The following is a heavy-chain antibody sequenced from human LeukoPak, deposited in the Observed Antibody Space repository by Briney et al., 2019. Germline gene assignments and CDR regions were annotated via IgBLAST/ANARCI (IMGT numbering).Heavy chain of an antibody. J-gene: IGHJ4*02. Sequence: SEALSLTCAVYGGSFSGYYWSWIRQPPGKGLEWIGEINHSGSTNYNPFLKSRVTISVDTSKNQFSLKLSSVTAADTAVYYCARSRLLWFRELLYDYWGQGTLVTVSS. CDR2: INHSGST. CDR3: ARSRLLWFRELLYDY. D-gene: IGHD3-10*01. V-gene: IGHV4-34*01. CDR1: GGSFSGYY.